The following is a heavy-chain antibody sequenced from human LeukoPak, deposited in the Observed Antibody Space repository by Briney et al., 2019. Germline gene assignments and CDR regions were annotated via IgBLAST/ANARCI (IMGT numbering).Heavy chain of an antibody. J-gene: IGHJ5*02. CDR3: ARQWRDFWSGSNWFDP. CDR2: ISGSGGST. V-gene: IGHV3-23*01. CDR1: GFTFSSYA. D-gene: IGHD3-3*01. Sequence: GGSLRLSCAASGFTFSSYAMSWVRQAPGKGLEWVSAISGSGGSTYYADSVKGRFTISRDNSKNTLYLQMNSLRVEDTAVYYCARQWRDFWSGSNWFDPWGQGTLVTVSS.